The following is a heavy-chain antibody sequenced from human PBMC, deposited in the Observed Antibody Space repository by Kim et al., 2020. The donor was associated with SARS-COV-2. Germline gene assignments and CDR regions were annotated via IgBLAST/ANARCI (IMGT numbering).Heavy chain of an antibody. CDR3: AREVRRYFDL. V-gene: IGHV4-34*01. J-gene: IGHJ2*01. D-gene: IGHD3-10*01. CDR2: NT. Sequence: NTHHHPSLKCRVTISVDTSKNQFSLKLSSVTAADTAMYYCAREVRRYFDLWGRSTLVTVSS.